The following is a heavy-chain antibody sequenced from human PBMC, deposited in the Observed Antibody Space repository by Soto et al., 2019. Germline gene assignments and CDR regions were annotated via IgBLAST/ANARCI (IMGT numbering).Heavy chain of an antibody. CDR3: SLSDRYYGMDV. CDR2: ISTSGGST. Sequence: EVQLLESGGGLVQPGGSLRLSCAASGFTFSSYAMSWVRQAPGKGLEWVSSISTSGGSTYYADSVKGRFTISRDNSNNTLYLQMNSLRAEDTAVYYCSLSDRYYGMDVWGLGTRVTVSS. CDR1: GFTFSSYA. V-gene: IGHV3-23*01. J-gene: IGHJ6*02.